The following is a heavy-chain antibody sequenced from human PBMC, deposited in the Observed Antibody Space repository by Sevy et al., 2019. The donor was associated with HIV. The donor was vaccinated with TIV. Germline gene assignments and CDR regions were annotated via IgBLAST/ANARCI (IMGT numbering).Heavy chain of an antibody. J-gene: IGHJ4*02. CDR1: GFTFNRYW. D-gene: IGHD2-8*01. Sequence: GGSLRRSCAASGFTFNRYWMHWVRQVPGKGLVWVSRINSDGSSTSYADSVKGRLTVSRDNAKNTLYLQMSSLRADDTAVYYCARDNNGDLFHYWGQGTLVTVSS. CDR2: INSDGSST. V-gene: IGHV3-74*01. CDR3: ARDNNGDLFHY.